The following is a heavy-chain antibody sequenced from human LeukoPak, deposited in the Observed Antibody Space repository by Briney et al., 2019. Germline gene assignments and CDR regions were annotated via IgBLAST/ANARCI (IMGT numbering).Heavy chain of an antibody. V-gene: IGHV1-18*01. J-gene: IGHJ6*02. CDR1: GYTFTSYG. Sequence: ASVKVSCKASGYTFTSYGISWVRQAPGQGLEWMGWISAYNGNTNYAQMLQGRVTMTTDTSTSTAYMELRSLRSDDTAVYYCARVGLGYCSSTSCYEDGMDVWGQGTTVTVSS. CDR3: ARVGLGYCSSTSCYEDGMDV. D-gene: IGHD2-2*01. CDR2: ISAYNGNT.